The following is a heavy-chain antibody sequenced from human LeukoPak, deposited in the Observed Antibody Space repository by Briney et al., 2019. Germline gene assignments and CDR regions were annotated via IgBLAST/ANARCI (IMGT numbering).Heavy chain of an antibody. D-gene: IGHD3-9*01. V-gene: IGHV5-51*01. CDR2: IHPGSSNT. J-gene: IGHJ5*02. Sequence: GESLKISCKGSGYSFTSYWIGWVRQMPGKGLEWMGIIHPGSSNTRYSPSFQGQVTISADKSISTAYLQWSSLKASDTAIYYCARHGCDQGDYDLLTGYYKVTWFDPWGQGTLVTVAS. CDR3: ARHGCDQGDYDLLTGYYKVTWFDP. CDR1: GYSFTSYW.